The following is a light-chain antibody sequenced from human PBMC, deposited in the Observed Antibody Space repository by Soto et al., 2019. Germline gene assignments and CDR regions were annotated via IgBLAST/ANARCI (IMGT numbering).Light chain of an antibody. CDR1: SSDIGANNY. CDR2: DVS. V-gene: IGLV2-14*03. Sequence: QSVLTQPASVSGSPGQSITISCTGTSSDIGANNYVSWYQQHPGKAPKLMIYDVSDRASGASSRFSGSKSGNTASLTISGFLPEDEADYYCSSFTFRSNFFGTRTKVTVL. CDR3: SSFTFRSNF. J-gene: IGLJ1*01.